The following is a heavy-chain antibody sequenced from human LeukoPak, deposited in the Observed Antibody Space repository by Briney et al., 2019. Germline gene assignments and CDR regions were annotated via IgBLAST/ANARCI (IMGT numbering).Heavy chain of an antibody. J-gene: IGHJ4*01. Sequence: PGGSLRLSCTSSGFTFGDYAMSWVRQAAGKGLEWVAFIRSKAYGGTTEYAASVKGRFTISRDDSKSIAYLQMNSLKTEDTAVYYCTKYSGRIDYWGQGTLVTVSS. CDR1: GFTFGDYA. V-gene: IGHV3-49*04. CDR3: TKYSGRIDY. D-gene: IGHD5-18*01. CDR2: IRSKAYGGTT.